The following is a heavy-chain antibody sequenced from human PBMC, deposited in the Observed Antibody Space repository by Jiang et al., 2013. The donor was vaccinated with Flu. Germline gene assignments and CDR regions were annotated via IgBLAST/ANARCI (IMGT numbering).Heavy chain of an antibody. CDR3: VREEDFDWSLGDN. CDR1: GYTFTDYY. J-gene: IGHJ4*02. Sequence: VQLVESGAEVKKPGASVKVSCKASGYTFTDYYIHWVRQAPGQGLEWLGRITPNSGYTIYAQNVQGRVIMTRDTSITTAYMEVSGLRSDDTAVYYCVREEDFDWSLGDNWGQGTLVTVSS. V-gene: IGHV1-2*06. CDR2: ITPNSGYT. D-gene: IGHD3-9*01.